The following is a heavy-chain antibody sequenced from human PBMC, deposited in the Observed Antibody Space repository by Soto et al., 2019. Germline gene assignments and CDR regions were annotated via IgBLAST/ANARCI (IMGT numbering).Heavy chain of an antibody. CDR2: IWYDGSNK. D-gene: IGHD2-2*02. CDR1: GFTFSSYG. CDR3: AREGGYCSSTSCYNDAFDI. V-gene: IGHV3-33*01. J-gene: IGHJ3*02. Sequence: QVQLVESGGGVVQPGRSLRLSCAASGFTFSSYGMHWVRQAPGKGLEWVAVIWYDGSNKYYADSVKGRFTISRDNSKNTLYLQMNSLRAEDTAVYYCAREGGYCSSTSCYNDAFDIRGQGTMVTVSS.